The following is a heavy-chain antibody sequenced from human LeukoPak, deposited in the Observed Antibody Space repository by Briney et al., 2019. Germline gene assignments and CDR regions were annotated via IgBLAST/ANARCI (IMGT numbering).Heavy chain of an antibody. CDR3: ARAIAAAGNY. J-gene: IGHJ4*02. CDR2: ISSSGHI. CDR1: GFTFSTFS. D-gene: IGHD6-13*01. V-gene: IGHV3-21*01. Sequence: PGGSLRLSCAGSGFTFSTFSMNWVRQAPGKRLEWVASISSSGHIYYADSVRGRFTISRDNAKNSTYLQMNSLRVEDAAIYYCARAIAAAGNYWGQGTLVTVSS.